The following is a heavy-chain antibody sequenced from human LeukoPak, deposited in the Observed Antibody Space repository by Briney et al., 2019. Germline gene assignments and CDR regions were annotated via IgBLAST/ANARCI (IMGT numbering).Heavy chain of an antibody. V-gene: IGHV1-58*02. CDR2: IVVGSGNT. D-gene: IGHD4-17*01. CDR3: AALPTTVTRPDNWFDL. Sequence: SVKVSCKASGFTFTSSAMQWVRQARGQRLECIGWIVVGSGNTNYAQKFQERVTITRDMSTSTAYMELSSLRSEDTAAYYCAALPTTVTRPDNWFDLWGQGTLVTVSS. CDR1: GFTFTSSA. J-gene: IGHJ5*02.